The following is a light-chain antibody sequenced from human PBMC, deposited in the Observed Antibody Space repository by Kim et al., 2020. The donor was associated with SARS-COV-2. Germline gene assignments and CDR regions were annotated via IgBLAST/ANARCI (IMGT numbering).Light chain of an antibody. CDR2: EDS. CDR3: QAWDSTPYV. CDR1: DLGKRY. J-gene: IGLJ1*01. V-gene: IGLV3-1*01. Sequence: SYELTQPPSVSVSPGQTASITCSGDDLGKRYASWYQQKPGQSPVLVIYEDSKRPSGIPDRFSGSNSGNTATLAISETQAMDEADYFCQAWDSTPYV.